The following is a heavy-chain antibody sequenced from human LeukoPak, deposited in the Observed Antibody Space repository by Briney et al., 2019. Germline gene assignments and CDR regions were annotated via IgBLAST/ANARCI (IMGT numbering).Heavy chain of an antibody. CDR3: AKAAPGRLAAAGYDAFDI. CDR2: ISWNSGSI. J-gene: IGHJ3*02. V-gene: IGHV3-9*01. Sequence: GGSLRLSCAASGFTFSSYAMHWVRQAPGKGLEWVSGISWNSGSIGYADSVKGRFTISRDNAKNSLYLQMNSLRAEDTALYYCAKAAPGRLAAAGYDAFDIWGQGTMVTVSS. D-gene: IGHD6-13*01. CDR1: GFTFSSYA.